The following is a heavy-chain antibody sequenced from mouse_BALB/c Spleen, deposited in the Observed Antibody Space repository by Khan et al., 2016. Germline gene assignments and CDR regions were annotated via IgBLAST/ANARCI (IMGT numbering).Heavy chain of an antibody. J-gene: IGHJ3*01. CDR2: ISYSGST. V-gene: IGHV3-2*02. Sequence: EVQLQESGPGLVKPSQSLSLTCTVTGYSITSDYAWNWIRQFPGNTLEWMVYISYSGSTSYNPSLNSRISITRDTTKNQFFLQLNSVTTEDTATDYGARPWGFAYWGQGTLVTVSA. D-gene: IGHD4-1*01. CDR3: ARPWGFAY. CDR1: GYSITSDYA.